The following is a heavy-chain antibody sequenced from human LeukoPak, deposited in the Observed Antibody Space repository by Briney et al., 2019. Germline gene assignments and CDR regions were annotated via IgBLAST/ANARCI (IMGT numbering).Heavy chain of an antibody. V-gene: IGHV3-30*18. CDR2: ISYDGSNK. J-gene: IGHJ4*02. CDR3: AKSTGYSSGWFDY. CDR1: GFAFSDYG. D-gene: IGHD6-19*01. Sequence: GRSLILSCAASGFAFSDYGMHWVRQAPGKGLEWVAVISYDGSNKYYADSVKGRFTISRDNSKNTGYLQMNSLRGDDTAVYYCAKSTGYSSGWFDYWGQGTLVTVSS.